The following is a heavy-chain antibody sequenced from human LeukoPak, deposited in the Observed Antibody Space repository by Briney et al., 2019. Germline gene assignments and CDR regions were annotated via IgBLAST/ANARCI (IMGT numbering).Heavy chain of an antibody. CDR1: GGIFSSDA. Sequence: ASVKVSCKTSGGIFSSDAITSVRQSPGQGLEWLGEITPLLEATNCARKCQGRVRLTADESTSTVYMELTTLTSDETALYYCARRPVVPADVEWFDPWGQGTLVTVSS. V-gene: IGHV1-69*01. CDR3: ARRPVVPADVEWFDP. CDR2: ITPLLEAT. D-gene: IGHD2-2*01. J-gene: IGHJ5*02.